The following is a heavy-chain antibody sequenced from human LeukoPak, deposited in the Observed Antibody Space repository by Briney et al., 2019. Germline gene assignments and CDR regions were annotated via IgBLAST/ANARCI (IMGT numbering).Heavy chain of an antibody. D-gene: IGHD2-15*01. Sequence: GGSLRLSCAASGFTFRSYWMSWVRQAPGKGLEGVANIKQDGSEKYYVDSVKGRFTISRDNAKHSLYLQMNSLRAEDTAVYYCARDGPRATGFDALEIWGQGTTVTVSS. CDR1: GFTFRSYW. V-gene: IGHV3-7*04. CDR2: IKQDGSEK. J-gene: IGHJ3*02. CDR3: ARDGPRATGFDALEI.